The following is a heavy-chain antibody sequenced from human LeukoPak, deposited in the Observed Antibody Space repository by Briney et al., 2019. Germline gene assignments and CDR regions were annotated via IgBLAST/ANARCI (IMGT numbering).Heavy chain of an antibody. D-gene: IGHD6-19*01. J-gene: IGHJ4*02. CDR1: GFTFSDYY. V-gene: IGHV3-11*01. CDR3: ARYKDRVAVAATGFDY. Sequence: SPGGSLRLSCAASGFTFSDYYMSWIRQAPGKGLEWVSYISSSGSTIYYADSVKGRFTISRDNAKNSLYLQMNSLRAEDTAVYYCARYKDRVAVAATGFDYWGQETLVTVSS. CDR2: ISSSGSTI.